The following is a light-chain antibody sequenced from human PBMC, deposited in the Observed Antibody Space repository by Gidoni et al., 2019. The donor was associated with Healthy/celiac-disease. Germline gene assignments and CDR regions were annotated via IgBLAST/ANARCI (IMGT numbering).Light chain of an antibody. V-gene: IGLV1-40*01. CDR1: SSNIGAGYD. J-gene: IGLJ3*02. CDR3: QSYDSSLSGLGV. Sequence: QSVLTQPPSVSGSPGQRVTISCTGSSSNIGAGYDVHWYQQLPGTAPKLLIYGNSNRPSVVPDRFSGSKSGTAASLAITGLQAEDEADYYCQSYDSSLSGLGVFGGGTKLTVL. CDR2: GNS.